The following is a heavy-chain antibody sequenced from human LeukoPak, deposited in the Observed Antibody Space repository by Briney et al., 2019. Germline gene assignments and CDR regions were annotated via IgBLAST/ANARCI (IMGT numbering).Heavy chain of an antibody. CDR3: ARHTYCSSTSCRDATD. Sequence: PSETLSLTCTVSSGSISTSNYYWGWVRQPPGKALEWIGNIFYSGSTYYSPSLKSRVTISLDTSRNQFSLKLNSVTAADTAVYYCARHTYCSSTSCRDATDWGQGTLVTVSS. J-gene: IGHJ4*02. V-gene: IGHV4-39*01. D-gene: IGHD2-2*01. CDR1: SGSISTSNYY. CDR2: IFYSGST.